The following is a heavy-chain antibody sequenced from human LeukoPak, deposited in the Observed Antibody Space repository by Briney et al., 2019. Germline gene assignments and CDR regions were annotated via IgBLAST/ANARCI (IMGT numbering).Heavy chain of an antibody. CDR2: ISGTGSST. Sequence: GGSLRLSCEASGFTFGNYAMNWVRQAPGKGLEWVSSISGTGSSTYYADSAKGRFTISRDNSKDTLFLQLNSLTAADTAMYFCAKASVAIPQYCNSWGQGTLVTVSS. J-gene: IGHJ5*02. CDR1: GFTFGNYA. V-gene: IGHV3-23*01. D-gene: IGHD2-2*02. CDR3: AKASVAIPQYCNS.